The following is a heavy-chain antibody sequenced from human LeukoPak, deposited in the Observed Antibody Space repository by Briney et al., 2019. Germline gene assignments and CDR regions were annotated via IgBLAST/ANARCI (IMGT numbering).Heavy chain of an antibody. CDR2: INHSGST. J-gene: IGHJ4*02. CDR3: ARRAGLRYFDWFKY. V-gene: IGHV4-34*01. D-gene: IGHD3-9*01. Sequence: GSLRLSCAASGFTFSSYSMNWVRQPPGKGLEWIGEINHSGSTNYNPSLKSRVTISVDTSKNQFSLKLSSVTAADTAVYYCARRAGLRYFDWFKYWGQGTLVTVSS. CDR1: GFTFSSYS.